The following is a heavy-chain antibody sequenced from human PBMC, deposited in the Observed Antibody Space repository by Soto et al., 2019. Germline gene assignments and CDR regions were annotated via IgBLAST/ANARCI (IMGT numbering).Heavy chain of an antibody. CDR3: ARDAYYGIPSSPTDLAY. CDR1: GYTFTSYA. D-gene: IGHD2-21*01. CDR2: INPSGGST. Sequence: ASVKVSCKASGYTFTSYAMHWVRQAPGQGLEWMGIINPSGGSTSYAQKFQGRVTMTRDTSTSTVYMELSSLRSEATAVYYCARDAYYGIPSSPTDLAYWGQGPLVPGSS. V-gene: IGHV1-46*03. J-gene: IGHJ4*02.